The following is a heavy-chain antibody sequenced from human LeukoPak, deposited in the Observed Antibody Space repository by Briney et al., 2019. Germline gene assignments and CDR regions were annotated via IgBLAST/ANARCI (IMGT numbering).Heavy chain of an antibody. Sequence: QSGGSLRLSCTASDLNFDTYWMTWVRQAPGKGLQWVANIREDGSEKYYVDSVKGRFTISRDNAENSLYLQMNSLRAEDTAVYYCAKIGRDYGDYFDLWGRGILVTVSS. D-gene: IGHD4-17*01. V-gene: IGHV3-7*01. CDR1: DLNFDTYW. CDR2: IREDGSEK. CDR3: AKIGRDYGDYFDL. J-gene: IGHJ2*01.